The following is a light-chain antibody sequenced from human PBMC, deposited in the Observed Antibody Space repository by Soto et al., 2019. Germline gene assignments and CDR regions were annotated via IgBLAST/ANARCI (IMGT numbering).Light chain of an antibody. CDR2: AAS. V-gene: IGKV1-9*01. J-gene: IGKJ4*01. Sequence: DIQLTQSPSFLSASVGDRVTITCRTSQDSSSYLAWYQQKPGKAPQLLISAASTLQSGVPSRFSGSGSGTEFTLTMCSLQPEDFATYYCQQLKSYPLSFGGGTKVEI. CDR3: QQLKSYPLS. CDR1: QDSSSY.